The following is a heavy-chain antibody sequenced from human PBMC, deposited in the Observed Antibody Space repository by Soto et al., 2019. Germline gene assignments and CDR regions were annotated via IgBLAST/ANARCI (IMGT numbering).Heavy chain of an antibody. CDR3: ARGIRDSYGLLGRFDP. CDR1: GGSISTYY. Sequence: SETLSLTCSVFGGSISTYYWNWIRQPPGKGLEWIGYIYYRGSTNYSPSLKSRVTMSVDTSKNQFSLKLNSVTAADTAVYYCARGIRDSYGLLGRFDPWGQGTLVTVSS. V-gene: IGHV4-59*01. D-gene: IGHD3-3*01. J-gene: IGHJ5*02. CDR2: IYYRGST.